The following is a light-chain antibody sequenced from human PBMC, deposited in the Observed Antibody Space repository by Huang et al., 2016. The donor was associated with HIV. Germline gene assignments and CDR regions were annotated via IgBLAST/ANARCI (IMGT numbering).Light chain of an antibody. CDR1: QGISTY. CDR2: AAS. CDR3: QQVNRYPIT. J-gene: IGKJ5*01. Sequence: IQLTQSPSSLSASVGDRVTITCRATQGISTYLAWYQQRPGKAPKLLISAASTLQTEVPSRVSGSGSVTDFTLTISSLQPEDFATYYCQQVNRYPITFGQGTRLESK. V-gene: IGKV1-9*01.